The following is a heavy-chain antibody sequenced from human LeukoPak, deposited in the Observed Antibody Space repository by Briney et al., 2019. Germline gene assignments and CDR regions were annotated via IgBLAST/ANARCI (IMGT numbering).Heavy chain of an antibody. CDR1: GYTFTSYG. V-gene: IGHV1-18*01. CDR3: ARDNDSRDPPHFDY. J-gene: IGHJ4*02. D-gene: IGHD3-16*01. CDR2: ISAYNGNT. Sequence: ASVKVSCKASGYTFTSYGISWVRQAPGQGLEWMGWISAYNGNTNYAQKLQGRVTMTTDTATSTAYMELRSLRSDDTAVYYCARDNDSRDPPHFDYWGQGTLVTVSS.